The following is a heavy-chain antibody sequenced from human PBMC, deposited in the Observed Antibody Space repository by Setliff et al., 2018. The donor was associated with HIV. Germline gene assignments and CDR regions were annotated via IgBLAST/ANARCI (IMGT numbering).Heavy chain of an antibody. Sequence: GESLKISCAASGFTFSSYSMNWVRQAPGKGLEWVSYISSSSSYTHYADSVKGRFAISRDDSKSIAYLQMNSLKTEDTGVYYCARDRYSGSSTDYWGQGTLVTVSS. CDR2: ISSSSSYT. CDR1: GFTFSSYS. CDR3: ARDRYSGSSTDY. J-gene: IGHJ4*02. D-gene: IGHD1-26*01. V-gene: IGHV3-21*03.